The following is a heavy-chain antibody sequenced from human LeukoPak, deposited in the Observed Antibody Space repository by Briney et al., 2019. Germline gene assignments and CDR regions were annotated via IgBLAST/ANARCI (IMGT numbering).Heavy chain of an antibody. CDR2: IYPGDSHT. V-gene: IGHV5-51*01. CDR3: ARRNYYDSSGNFDY. CDR1: GYSFTSYW. D-gene: IGHD3-22*01. Sequence: GESLKISCKGAGYSFTSYWIGWVRQMPGKGLEWMGVIYPGDSHTRYSPSFQGQVTISADKSISTAYLQWSSLKASDTAMYYCARRNYYDSSGNFDYWGQGTLVTVSS. J-gene: IGHJ4*02.